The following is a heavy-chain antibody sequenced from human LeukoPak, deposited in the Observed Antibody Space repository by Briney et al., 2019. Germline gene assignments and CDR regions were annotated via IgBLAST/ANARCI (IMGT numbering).Heavy chain of an antibody. CDR1: GFTFSSHS. Sequence: GGSLRLSCAASGFTFSSHSMNWVRQAPGKGLEWVSSISASSNYIYYADSLKGRFTISRDNAKNSLYLQMNSLRAEDTAVYFCARGAGIAGGSYFDYWGQGTLVTVSP. CDR3: ARGAGIAGGSYFDY. D-gene: IGHD6-13*01. CDR2: ISASSNYI. J-gene: IGHJ4*02. V-gene: IGHV3-21*01.